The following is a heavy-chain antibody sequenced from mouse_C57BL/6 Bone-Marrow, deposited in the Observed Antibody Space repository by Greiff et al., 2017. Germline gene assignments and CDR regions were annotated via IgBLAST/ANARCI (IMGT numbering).Heavy chain of an antibody. CDR2: INPNNGGT. CDR1: GYTFTDYN. CDR3: ARGSYDWYFDV. V-gene: IGHV1-18*01. J-gene: IGHJ1*03. Sequence: VESGASVKIPCKASGYTFTDYNMDWVKQSHGKSLEWIGDINPNNGGTIYNQKFKGKATLTVDKSSSTAYMELRSLTSEDTAVYYCARGSYDWYFDVWGTGTTVTVSS. D-gene: IGHD1-1*02.